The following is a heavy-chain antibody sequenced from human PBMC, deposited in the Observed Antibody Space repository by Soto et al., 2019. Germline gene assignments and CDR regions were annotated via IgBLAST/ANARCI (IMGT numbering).Heavy chain of an antibody. CDR3: ARNVQYYYYFDY. CDR2: IYYSGST. CDR1: GGSISSGGYY. Sequence: SETLSLTCTVSGGSISSGGYYWSWIRQHPGKGLEWIGYIYYSGSTYYNPSLKSRVTISVDTSKNQFSLKLSSVTAADTAVYYCARNVQYYYYFDYWGQGTLVTVSS. D-gene: IGHD3-10*01. V-gene: IGHV4-31*03. J-gene: IGHJ4*02.